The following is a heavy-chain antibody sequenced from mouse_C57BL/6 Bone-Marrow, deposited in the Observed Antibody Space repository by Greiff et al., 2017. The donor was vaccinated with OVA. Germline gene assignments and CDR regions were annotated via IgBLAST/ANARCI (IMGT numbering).Heavy chain of an antibody. D-gene: IGHD2-10*01. J-gene: IGHJ3*01. CDR1: GFSLTSYG. CDR3: AILPRFAY. V-gene: IGHV2-3*01. Sequence: QVQLKQSGPGLVAPSQSLSITCTVSGFSLTSYGVSWVRQPPGKGLEWLGVIWCDGSTNYHSSLISRRSISKDNSKSQVFLKLNSLQTADTATYYCAILPRFAYWGQGTLVTVSA. CDR2: IWCDGST.